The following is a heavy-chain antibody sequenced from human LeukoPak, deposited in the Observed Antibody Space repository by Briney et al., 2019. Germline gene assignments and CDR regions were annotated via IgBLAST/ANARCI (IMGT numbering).Heavy chain of an antibody. V-gene: IGHV1-46*04. J-gene: IGHJ4*02. CDR3: ARGNPTHYGDYLYYFDF. CDR2: INPTGGGT. CDR1: GYTFTTYY. Sequence: ASVKVSCKASGYTFTTYYMHWVRQAPGQGLEWMGIINPTGGGTTYAQKLQGRVTMTRDTSTSTVFMELSSLRSEDTAVYYCARGNPTHYGDYLYYFDFWGQGTLSPSPQ. D-gene: IGHD4-17*01.